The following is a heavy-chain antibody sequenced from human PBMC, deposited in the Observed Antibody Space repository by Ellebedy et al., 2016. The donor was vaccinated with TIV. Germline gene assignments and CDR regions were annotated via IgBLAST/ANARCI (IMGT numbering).Heavy chain of an antibody. V-gene: IGHV3-30*02. CDR3: ASREIVVVTTGDEFWG. CDR1: GFTFSSYG. J-gene: IGHJ4*02. CDR2: IRSDGSNK. D-gene: IGHD3-22*01. Sequence: GGSLRLSCVASGFTFSSYGIHWVRQAPGKGLEWVAFIRSDGSNKYFADSLKGRFTISRDNSKNTLYLQMNSLRAEDTAVYYCASREIVVVTTGDEFWGWGQGTLVTVSS.